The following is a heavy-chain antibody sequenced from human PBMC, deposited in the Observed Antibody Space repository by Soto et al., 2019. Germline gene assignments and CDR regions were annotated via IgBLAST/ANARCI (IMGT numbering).Heavy chain of an antibody. CDR2: IYHKGST. D-gene: IGHD2-21*01. CDR3: ARGELWWDS. Sequence: QVQLQESGPGLVMPSQTLSLTCTVSSGSISSGDYYWSWIRQHPGRGLERIGFIYHKGSTFYNPSHNHRAAISLDTSKKHCSLELNSVTAADTAVYYCARGELWWDSWGQGILVTVSS. V-gene: IGHV4-31*03. CDR1: SGSISSGDYY. J-gene: IGHJ4*02.